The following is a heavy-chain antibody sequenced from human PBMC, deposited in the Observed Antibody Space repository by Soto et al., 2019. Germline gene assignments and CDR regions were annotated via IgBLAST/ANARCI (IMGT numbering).Heavy chain of an antibody. CDR2: VSIGGST. D-gene: IGHD2-15*01. CDR1: GVTCSSYS. V-gene: IGHV3-23*01. Sequence: PGGSLILSWAASGVTCSSYSMGWVRQGPGKGLEWVAVVSIGGSTHYADSVRGRFTISRDNSKNTLSLQMNSLTAEDTAVYFCAKRRGAGGHFDYWGQGALVNVSS. CDR3: AKRRGAGGHFDY. J-gene: IGHJ4*02.